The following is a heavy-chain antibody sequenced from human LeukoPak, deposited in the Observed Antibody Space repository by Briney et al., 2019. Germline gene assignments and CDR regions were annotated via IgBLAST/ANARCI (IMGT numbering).Heavy chain of an antibody. CDR1: GGSISNYF. CDR3: AGGGSPHI. J-gene: IGHJ3*02. D-gene: IGHD1-26*01. V-gene: IGHV4-4*07. Sequence: SETLSPTCTVSGGSISNYFLTWVRQPVGKSLEWIGRLYTSGSTNYNPSLKSRVTMSLDTSMTQFSLKLKSVTAADTAVYYCAGGGSPHIWGQGTMVTVSS. CDR2: LYTSGST.